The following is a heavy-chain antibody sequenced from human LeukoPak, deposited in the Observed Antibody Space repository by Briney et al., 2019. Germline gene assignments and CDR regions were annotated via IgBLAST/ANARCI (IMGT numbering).Heavy chain of an antibody. D-gene: IGHD3-22*01. J-gene: IGHJ4*02. CDR3: ARISYYYDDSGHPGYFDY. CDR1: GYSISSGYY. V-gene: IGHV4-38-2*01. Sequence: PSETLSLTCAVSGYSISSGYYWGWIRQPPGKGLEWIGSIYHSGSTYYNPSLKSRVTISVDMSDNLFSLKLISVTAADTAEYYCARISYYYDDSGHPGYFDYWGQGTLVTVSS. CDR2: IYHSGST.